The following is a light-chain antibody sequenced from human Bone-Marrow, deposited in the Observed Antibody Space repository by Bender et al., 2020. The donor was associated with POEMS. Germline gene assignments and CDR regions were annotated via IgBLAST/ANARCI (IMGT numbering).Light chain of an antibody. CDR1: SSDVGDYTA. CDR3: CSYARSSTLV. CDR2: EVT. V-gene: IGLV2-8*01. J-gene: IGLJ3*02. Sequence: QSALTQPPSASGSPGQSVTISCTGTSSDVGDYTAVSWYQQHPGKAPKLMIYEVTKRPSGVSDRFSGSKSGDTASLTISGLQAEDEADYYCCSYARSSTLVFGGGTKLTVL.